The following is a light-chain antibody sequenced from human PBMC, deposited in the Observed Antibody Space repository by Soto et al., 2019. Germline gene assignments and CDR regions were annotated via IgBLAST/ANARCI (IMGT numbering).Light chain of an antibody. CDR1: QDIRGA. CDR2: DVS. V-gene: IGKV1-13*02. CDR3: QQFNSYPIT. Sequence: AIQLTQSPSSLSASVGDRVTITCRASQDIRGALAWYQQKPGKAPKILLYDVSTLESGVPSRFSGSGSGTDLTLTISSLQPVDFATYYCQQFNSYPITFGQGTRLEIK. J-gene: IGKJ5*01.